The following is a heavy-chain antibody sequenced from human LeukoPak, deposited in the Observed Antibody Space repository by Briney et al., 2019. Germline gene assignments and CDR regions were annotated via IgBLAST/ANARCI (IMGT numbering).Heavy chain of an antibody. CDR3: AREGRGYYYYGMDV. CDR2: ISSSSSYI. J-gene: IGHJ6*02. V-gene: IGHV3-21*01. Sequence: GGSLRLSCAASGFTFSSYSMNWVRQAPGKGLEWVSSISSSSSYIYYADSVKGRFTTSRDNAKNSLYLQMNSLRAEDTAVYYCAREGRGYYYYGMDVWGQGTTVTVSS. CDR1: GFTFSSYS.